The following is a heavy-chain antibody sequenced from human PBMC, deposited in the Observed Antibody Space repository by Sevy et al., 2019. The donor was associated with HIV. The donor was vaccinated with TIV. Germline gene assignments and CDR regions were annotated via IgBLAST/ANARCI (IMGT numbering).Heavy chain of an antibody. Sequence: WETLSLTCTVSGGSISNSDSYWGWIRQPPGKGLGWIGSIYYSGSTYYNPSLKSRVTLSVDTSKNQFSLKVNSVTAADTALYYCARRRVEDYYGSGTPPLVNGPFDIWGQGTMVTVSS. V-gene: IGHV4-39*01. J-gene: IGHJ3*02. CDR2: IYYSGST. CDR1: GGSISNSDSY. D-gene: IGHD3-10*01. CDR3: ARRRVEDYYGSGTPPLVNGPFDI.